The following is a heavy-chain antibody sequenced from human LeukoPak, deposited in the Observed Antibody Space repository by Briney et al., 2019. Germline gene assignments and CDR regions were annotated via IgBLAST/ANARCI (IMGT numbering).Heavy chain of an antibody. CDR3: AKFLPTHIVVANYYFDY. CDR1: GFTFSSYG. D-gene: IGHD2-21*01. Sequence: PGGSLRLSCAASGFTFSSYGMHWVRQAPGKGLEWVSAISRSGGSTYYADSVKGRFTISRDNSKNTLYLQMNSLRAEDTAVYYCAKFLPTHIVVANYYFDYWGQGTLVTVSS. V-gene: IGHV3-23*01. J-gene: IGHJ4*02. CDR2: ISRSGGST.